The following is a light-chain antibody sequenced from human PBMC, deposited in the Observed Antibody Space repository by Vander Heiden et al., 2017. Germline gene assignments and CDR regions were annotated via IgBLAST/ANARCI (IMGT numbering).Light chain of an antibody. J-gene: IGKJ1*01. CDR3: QQSYSTPRT. Sequence: DIQITRSPSSLSASVGDRVTITCRASQSISSYLNWYQQKPGQAPKLLIYAASSLPSGVPSRFSGSGSGTDFTLTISSLQPEDFATYYCQQSYSTPRTFGQGTKVEIK. CDR2: AAS. CDR1: QSISSY. V-gene: IGKV1-39*01.